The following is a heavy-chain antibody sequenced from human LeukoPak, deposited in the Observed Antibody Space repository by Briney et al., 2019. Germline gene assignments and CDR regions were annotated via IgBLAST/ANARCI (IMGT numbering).Heavy chain of an antibody. CDR1: GYTFTSYG. CDR2: ISAYNGNT. CDR3: SWTLVPDYNYMDV. D-gene: IGHD6-6*01. Sequence: ASVKVSCKASGYTFTSYGISWVRQAPGQGLEWMGWISAYNGNTNYAQKLQGRVTMTTDTSTSIAYMELRRLRPDDTAAYYCSWTLVPDYNYMDVWGKETTATVTS. J-gene: IGHJ6*03. V-gene: IGHV1-18*01.